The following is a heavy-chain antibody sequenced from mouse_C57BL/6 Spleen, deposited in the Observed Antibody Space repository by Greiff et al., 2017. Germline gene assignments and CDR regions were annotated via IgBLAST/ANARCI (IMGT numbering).Heavy chain of an antibody. CDR2: IHPNSGST. J-gene: IGHJ3*01. V-gene: IGHV1-64*01. Sequence: QVQLQQSGAELVKPGASVKLSCKASGYTFTSYWMHWVKQRPGQGLEWIGMIHPNSGSTNYNEKFKSKATLTVDKSSSTAYMQLSRLTSEDSAVYYCARGAYDYDGAYWGQGTLVTVSA. CDR3: ARGAYDYDGAY. CDR1: GYTFTSYW. D-gene: IGHD2-4*01.